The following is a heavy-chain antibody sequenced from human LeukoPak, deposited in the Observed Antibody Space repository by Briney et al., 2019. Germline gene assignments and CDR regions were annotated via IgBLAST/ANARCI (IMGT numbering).Heavy chain of an antibody. V-gene: IGHV3-33*01. CDR1: GFTFGTYG. CDR2: IWNDGTTK. CDR3: ARDRGLSPFDY. Sequence: GGSLRLSCAASGFTFGTYGLHWVRQAPGQGLEWVAVIWNDGTTKDYADSVKGRFTISRDNSKNTLYLQMDSLRAEDTAVYYCARDRGLSPFDYWGQGTLVTVSS. D-gene: IGHD6-25*01. J-gene: IGHJ4*02.